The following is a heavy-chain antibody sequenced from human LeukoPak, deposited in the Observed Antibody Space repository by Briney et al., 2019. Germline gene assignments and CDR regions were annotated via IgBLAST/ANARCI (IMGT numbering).Heavy chain of an antibody. V-gene: IGHV3-21*06. CDR1: GFNFSSYS. Sequence: GGPLRLSCAASGFNFSSYSMNWVRQAPLNGLEWVSSISSSSTYIYYADSVKGRFTISRDNAKNSLYLQMNSLRAEDTAVYYCARAPRDWYYFDYWGQGTLVTVSS. CDR2: ISSSSTYI. J-gene: IGHJ4*02. CDR3: ARAPRDWYYFDY. D-gene: IGHD3/OR15-3a*01.